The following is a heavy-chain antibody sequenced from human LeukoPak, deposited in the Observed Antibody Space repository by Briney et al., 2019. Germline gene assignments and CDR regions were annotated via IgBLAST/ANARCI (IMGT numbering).Heavy chain of an antibody. CDR1: GYTFTSYD. D-gene: IGHD3-9*01. Sequence: ASVKVSCKASGYTFTSYDITWVRQAPGQGLEWMGWMSPNSGNTGYAQKFQGRVTMTRNTSINTAYMELSSLTSEDTSVYYCARETTISAYYFDYWGPGSQVTVSP. V-gene: IGHV1-8*01. CDR3: ARETTISAYYFDY. J-gene: IGHJ4*02. CDR2: MSPNSGNT.